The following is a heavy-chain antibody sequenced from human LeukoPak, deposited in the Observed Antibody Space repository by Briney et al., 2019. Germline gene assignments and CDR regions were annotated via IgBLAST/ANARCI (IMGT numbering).Heavy chain of an antibody. Sequence: GASVKVSCKASGYTFTSYGISWVRQATGQGLEWMGGIIPIFGTANYAQKFQGRVTITADKSTSTAYMELSSLRSEDTAVYYCARGQKGYYDSSGYYYRFDYWGQGTLVTVSS. CDR1: GYTFTSYG. CDR2: IIPIFGTA. J-gene: IGHJ4*02. CDR3: ARGQKGYYDSSGYYYRFDY. V-gene: IGHV1-69*06. D-gene: IGHD3-22*01.